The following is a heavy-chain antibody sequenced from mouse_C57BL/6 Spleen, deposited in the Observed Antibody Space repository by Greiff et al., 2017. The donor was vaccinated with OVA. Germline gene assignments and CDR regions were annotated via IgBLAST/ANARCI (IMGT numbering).Heavy chain of an antibody. D-gene: IGHD1-1*01. CDR1: GYTFTDYE. V-gene: IGHV1-15*01. CDR3: TRDYYGSSYEGY. Sequence: VKLQESGAELVRPGASVTLSCKASGYTFTDYEMHWVKQTPVHGLEWIGAIDPETGGTAYNQKFKGKAIPTADKSSSTAYMELRSLTSEDSAVYYCTRDYYGSSYEGYWGQGTTLTVSS. CDR2: IDPETGGT. J-gene: IGHJ2*01.